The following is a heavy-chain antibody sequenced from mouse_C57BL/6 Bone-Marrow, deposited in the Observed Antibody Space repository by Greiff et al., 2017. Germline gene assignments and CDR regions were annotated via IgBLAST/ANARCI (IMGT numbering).Heavy chain of an antibody. CDR3: ARSYEYDDCTIDY. CDR1: GYTFTNYW. D-gene: IGHD2-4*01. Sequence: QVQLQQPGAELVKPGASVKLSCKASGYTFTNYWMHWVKQRPGQGLEWIGMMHPNGGSPDYNEKFKSKATLSVDKSSRTAYMELSSLTSEDSAVSYCARSYEYDDCTIDYWGQGTSVTVSS. CDR2: MHPNGGSP. J-gene: IGHJ4*01. V-gene: IGHV1-64*01.